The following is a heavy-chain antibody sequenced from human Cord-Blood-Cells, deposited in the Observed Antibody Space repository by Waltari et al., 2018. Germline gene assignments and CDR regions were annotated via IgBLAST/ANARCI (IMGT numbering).Heavy chain of an antibody. CDR2: IDWDDDK. CDR3: ARNYGGNSYFDY. CDR1: GFSTSTSGMC. Sequence: QVTLRESGPALVKPIQTLTLTCTSSGFSTSTSGMCVSWIRQPPGKALEWLALIDWDDDKYYSTSLKTRLTISKDTSKNQVVLTMTNMDPVDTATYYCARNYGGNSYFDYWGQGTLVTVSS. D-gene: IGHD4-17*01. V-gene: IGHV2-70*01. J-gene: IGHJ4*02.